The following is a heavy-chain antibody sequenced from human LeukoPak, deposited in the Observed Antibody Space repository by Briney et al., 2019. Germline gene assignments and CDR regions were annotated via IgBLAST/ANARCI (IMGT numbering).Heavy chain of an antibody. CDR1: GFTFSSYG. CDR3: ARGSVGDFDY. D-gene: IGHD2-21*01. Sequence: GGSLRLSCADSGFTFSSYGMHWVRQAPGKGLEWLAVISFVGSHKFYADSVKGRFTISRDNSKNSLYLQMNSLRAEDTAVYYCARGSVGDFDYWGQGTLVTVSS. CDR2: ISFVGSHK. V-gene: IGHV3-30*03. J-gene: IGHJ4*02.